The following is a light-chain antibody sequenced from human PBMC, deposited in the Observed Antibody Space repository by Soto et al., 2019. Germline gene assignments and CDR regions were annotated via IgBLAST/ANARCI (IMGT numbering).Light chain of an antibody. CDR1: ESVTSS. CDR3: QQYNIWPLWT. V-gene: IGKV3-15*01. CDR2: AAS. Sequence: EIVMTQSPATLSVSPGDRATLSCRASESVTSSLAWYQQKPGQPPRLLIYAASTRATDVPARFSGGGSETEFTLTHSSLQSEDFAVYFCQQYNIWPLWTFGQGTKVEIK. J-gene: IGKJ1*01.